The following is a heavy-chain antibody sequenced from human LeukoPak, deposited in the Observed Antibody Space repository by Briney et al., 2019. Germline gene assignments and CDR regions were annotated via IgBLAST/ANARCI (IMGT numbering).Heavy chain of an antibody. J-gene: IGHJ3*02. Sequence: GESLKISCKGSGYSFTSYWIGWVRQMPGKGLEWMGIIYPGDSDTRYSPSFQGQVTISADKSISTAYLQWSSLKASDTATYYCARHLTYSSSWTHDAFDIWGQGTMVTVSS. V-gene: IGHV5-51*01. CDR3: ARHLTYSSSWTHDAFDI. CDR1: GYSFTSYW. CDR2: IYPGDSDT. D-gene: IGHD6-13*01.